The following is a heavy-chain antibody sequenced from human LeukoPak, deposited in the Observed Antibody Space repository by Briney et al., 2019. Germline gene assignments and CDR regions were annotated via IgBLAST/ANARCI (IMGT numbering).Heavy chain of an antibody. CDR1: GFKFDDYV. CDR2: ITWNSAFI. Sequence: PGRSLRVSCVTSGFKFDDYVMYWVRQPPGKGLEWVSAITWNSAFIAHADSVKGRFTVSRDNANSTLYLHLNSLRPEDTASYYCATGGAPTYWGQGTPVTVSS. J-gene: IGHJ4*02. CDR3: ATGGAPTY. V-gene: IGHV3-9*01. D-gene: IGHD1-26*01.